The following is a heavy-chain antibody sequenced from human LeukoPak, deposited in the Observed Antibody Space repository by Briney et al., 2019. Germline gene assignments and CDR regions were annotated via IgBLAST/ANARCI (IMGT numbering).Heavy chain of an antibody. J-gene: IGHJ4*02. D-gene: IGHD6-13*01. CDR2: INPRDRST. Sequence: ASVEVSCKASGYTFTNYFIHWLRQAAAQGVEGMGIINPRDRSTDYPQKFQARVAMTRDTSTTTVHMVLSSLRSEDTAMYYCARVGPGIAAEAWGQGTLVTVSS. CDR1: GYTFTNYF. CDR3: ARVGPGIAAEA. V-gene: IGHV1-46*01.